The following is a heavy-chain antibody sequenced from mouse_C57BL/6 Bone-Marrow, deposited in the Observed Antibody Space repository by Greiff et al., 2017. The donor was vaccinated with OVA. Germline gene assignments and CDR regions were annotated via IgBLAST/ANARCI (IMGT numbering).Heavy chain of an antibody. V-gene: IGHV1-5*01. D-gene: IGHD6-1*01. CDR1: GYTFTSYW. Sequence: EVQLQQSGTVLARPGASVKMSCKTSGYTFTSYWMHWVKQRPGQGLEWIGAIYPGNSDTSYNQKFKGKAKLTAVTSASTAYMELSSLTNEDSAVYYCTRRRGHRGWYFDYWGQGTTLTVSS. CDR2: IYPGNSDT. CDR3: TRRRGHRGWYFDY. J-gene: IGHJ2*01.